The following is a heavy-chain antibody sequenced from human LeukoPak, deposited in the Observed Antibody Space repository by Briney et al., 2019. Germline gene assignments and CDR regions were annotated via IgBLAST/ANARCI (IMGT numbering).Heavy chain of an antibody. V-gene: IGHV3-30*18. Sequence: GGSLRLSCAASGFTFSSYGMHWVRQAPGKGLEWVAVISYDGSNKYYADSVKGRFTISRDNSKNTLYLQMNSLRAEDTAVYYCAKDSGYYYDSSGFYNWFDPWGQGTLVTVSS. J-gene: IGHJ5*02. D-gene: IGHD3-22*01. CDR1: GFTFSSYG. CDR3: AKDSGYYYDSSGFYNWFDP. CDR2: ISYDGSNK.